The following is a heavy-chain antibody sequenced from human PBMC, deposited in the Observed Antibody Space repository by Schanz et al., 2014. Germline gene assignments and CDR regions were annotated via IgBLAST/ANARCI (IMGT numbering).Heavy chain of an antibody. D-gene: IGHD6-19*01. Sequence: QVQVVQSGAEVKKPGASVKVSCKASGYTFTDYGVIWVRQAPGQGLEWMGWISAYNGNTNYTQKFQGRVTMTIDPYTSTAYMELRSLRSDDTAVFYCARLSVAGRPHVNYWYFDLWGRGTLVTVSS. CDR1: GYTFTDYG. CDR3: ARLSVAGRPHVNYWYFDL. V-gene: IGHV1-18*01. CDR2: ISAYNGNT. J-gene: IGHJ2*01.